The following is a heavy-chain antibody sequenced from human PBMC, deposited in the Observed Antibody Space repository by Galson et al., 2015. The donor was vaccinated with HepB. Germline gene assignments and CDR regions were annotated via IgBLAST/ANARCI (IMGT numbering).Heavy chain of an antibody. J-gene: IGHJ4*02. CDR3: VRSITPAPIPLFDY. D-gene: IGHD2-15*01. CDR2: IKSDGETE. V-gene: IGHV3-74*01. CDR1: GFTFSNYW. Sequence: SLRLSCAASGFTFSNYWMHWVRQAPRKGLVWVSRIKSDGETEDYADSVKGRFTISRDNARNTLSLQMESLRAEDTDVYYCVRSITPAPIPLFDYWGQGTLVTVSS.